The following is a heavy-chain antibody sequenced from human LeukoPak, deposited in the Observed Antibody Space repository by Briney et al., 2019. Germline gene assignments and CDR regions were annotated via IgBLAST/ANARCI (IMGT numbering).Heavy chain of an antibody. V-gene: IGHV1-58*01. J-gene: IGHJ6*02. CDR1: GFTFTSSA. Sequence: SVKVSCKASGFTFTSSAVQWVRQARGQRLEWIGWIVVGSGNTNYAQKFQGRVTITADESTSTAYMELSSLRSEDTAVYYCARAPYYDFWSGYRSFYYYYGMDVWGQGTTVTVSS. D-gene: IGHD3-3*01. CDR3: ARAPYYDFWSGYRSFYYYYGMDV. CDR2: IVVGSGNT.